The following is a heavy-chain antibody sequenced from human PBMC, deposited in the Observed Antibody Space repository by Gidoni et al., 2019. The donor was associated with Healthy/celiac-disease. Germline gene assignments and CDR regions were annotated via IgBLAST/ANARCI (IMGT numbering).Heavy chain of an antibody. CDR3: VIMDTAMVRGAFDI. D-gene: IGHD5-18*01. CDR2: ISSNGGST. V-gene: IGHV3-64D*06. J-gene: IGHJ3*02. Sequence: EVQLVESGGGLVQPGGSLRLSCSASGFTFSSYAMHWVRQAPGKGLEYVSAISSNGGSTYYADSVKGRFTISRDNSKNTLYLQMSSLRAEDTAVYYCVIMDTAMVRGAFDIWGQGTMVTVSS. CDR1: GFTFSSYA.